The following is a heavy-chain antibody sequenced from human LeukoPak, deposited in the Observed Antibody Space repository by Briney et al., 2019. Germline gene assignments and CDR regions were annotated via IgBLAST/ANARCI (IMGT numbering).Heavy chain of an antibody. CDR3: AREGASGYEPLDY. J-gene: IGHJ4*02. CDR2: INPSGGST. CDR1: GYTFTSNY. V-gene: IGHV1-46*01. D-gene: IGHD5-12*01. Sequence: ASVKVSCKASGYTFTSNYMHWVRQAPGQGLEWRGIINPSGGSTSYAQKFQGRVTMTRDTSTSTVYMDLSSLRSEDTAVYYCAREGASGYEPLDYWGQGTLVTVSS.